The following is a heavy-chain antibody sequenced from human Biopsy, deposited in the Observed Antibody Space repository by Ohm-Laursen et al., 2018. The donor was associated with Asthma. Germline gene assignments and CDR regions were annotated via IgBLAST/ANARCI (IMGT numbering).Heavy chain of an antibody. J-gene: IGHJ4*02. CDR1: GFTFSNYG. CDR3: AKDVFPGRELRRGLDY. CDR2: ISFDGSNK. D-gene: IGHD1-7*01. V-gene: IGHV3-30*18. Sequence: SLRLSCTASGFTFSNYGMHWVRQAPGKGLDWVAVISFDGSNKNYTDSVKGRFTISRDNSRNTLHLQMNSLRAEDTAVYYCAKDVFPGRELRRGLDYWGQGTLVTVSS.